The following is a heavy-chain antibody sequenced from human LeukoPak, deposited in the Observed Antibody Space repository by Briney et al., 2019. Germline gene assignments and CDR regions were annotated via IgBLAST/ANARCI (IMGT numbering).Heavy chain of an antibody. CDR2: ITWNRDNI. Sequence: AGRSLRLSCTVSGFTFDDYAMHWARHTPGKGLEWVAGITWNRDNIGYGDSVKGRFTISRDNVKNVLYLQMNSLRPEDTALYYCAKDLSSAITSALVLDVWGQGTTVTVS. CDR3: AKDLSSAITSALVLDV. CDR1: GFTFDDYA. V-gene: IGHV3-9*01. J-gene: IGHJ6*02. D-gene: IGHD3-22*01.